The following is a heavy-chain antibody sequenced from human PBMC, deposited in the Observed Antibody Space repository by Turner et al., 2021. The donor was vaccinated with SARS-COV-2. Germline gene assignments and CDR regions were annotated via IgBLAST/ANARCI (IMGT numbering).Heavy chain of an antibody. Sequence: QVQLVESGGGVVQPGRSLRLSCAASGFTFSSYGMHWVRQAPGKGLEWVAVISYDGSNKYYADSVKGRFTISRDNSKNTLYLLMNSLRAEDTALYYCVKDMVRGVIYYYYGMDVWGQGTTVTVSS. CDR1: GFTFSSYG. CDR2: ISYDGSNK. D-gene: IGHD3-10*01. J-gene: IGHJ6*02. V-gene: IGHV3-30*18. CDR3: VKDMVRGVIYYYYGMDV.